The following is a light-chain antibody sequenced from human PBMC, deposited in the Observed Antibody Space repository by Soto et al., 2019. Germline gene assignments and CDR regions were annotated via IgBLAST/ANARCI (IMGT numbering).Light chain of an antibody. CDR2: EVT. CDR3: SSYTSSSTLYV. V-gene: IGLV2-14*01. Sequence: QSALTQPASVSGSPGQSITISCTGTSSDVGGYNYVSWYQQHPGKAPKLMIYEVTNRPAGLSNRCSGSKSGTTASLTISGLQAEDEADYYCSSYTSSSTLYVFGTGTKLTVL. J-gene: IGLJ1*01. CDR1: SSDVGGYNY.